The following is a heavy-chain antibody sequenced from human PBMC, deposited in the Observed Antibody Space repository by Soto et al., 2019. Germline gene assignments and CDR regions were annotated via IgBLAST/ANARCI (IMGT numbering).Heavy chain of an antibody. CDR1: GGSISSSNW. CDR3: APMYFNDSSAFLEY. CDR2: TYHSGNT. Sequence: QVQLQESGPGLVKPSGTLSLTCAVSGGSISSSNWWSWVRQPPGKGLEWIGETYHSGNTNYNPSLKSRVTMSVDKSKNQFSLKLNSVTAADTSVDYCAPMYFNDSSAFLEYWGQGTLVTVSS. V-gene: IGHV4-4*02. D-gene: IGHD3-22*01. J-gene: IGHJ4*02.